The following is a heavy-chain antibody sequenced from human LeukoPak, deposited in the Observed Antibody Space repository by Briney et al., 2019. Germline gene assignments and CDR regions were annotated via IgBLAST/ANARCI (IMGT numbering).Heavy chain of an antibody. D-gene: IGHD1/OR15-1a*01. Sequence: SETLSLTCTVSGDSISTSNSYWGWIRQPPGKGLEWTGSIYYSGNTYYNASLKSRVTISVDTSKNQFSQKLSSVTAADTAVYYCARGDRSWNTRFDPWGQGTLVTVSS. CDR3: ARGDRSWNTRFDP. CDR1: GDSISTSNSY. J-gene: IGHJ5*02. V-gene: IGHV4-39*07. CDR2: IYYSGNT.